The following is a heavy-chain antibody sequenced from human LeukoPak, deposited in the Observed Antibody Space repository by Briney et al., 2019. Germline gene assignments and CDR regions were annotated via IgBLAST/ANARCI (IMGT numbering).Heavy chain of an antibody. CDR1: GFTFSSFG. D-gene: IGHD5-18*01. CDR3: VEGGAARFDY. Sequence: GGSLRLSCAASGFTFSSFGMHWVRQAPGQGLEWVAFILYDGTNKYYADSVKGRFTISRDNSKNTLDLQMNSLRAEDTAVYYCVEGGAARFDYWGQGTLVAVSS. J-gene: IGHJ4*02. V-gene: IGHV3-30*02. CDR2: ILYDGTNK.